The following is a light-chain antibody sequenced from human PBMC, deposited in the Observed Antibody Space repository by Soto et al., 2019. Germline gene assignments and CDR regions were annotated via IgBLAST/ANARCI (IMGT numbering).Light chain of an antibody. CDR2: GAS. CDR3: QQYGSSGWT. Sequence: EIVLTQSPGTLSLSPGESATLSCRASQSVSSSYVAWYQQKPGQAPRLLIYGASSRATGIPDRFSGSGSGTDFTLTISRLEPEDFAVYYCQQYGSSGWTFGQGTKVEIK. CDR1: QSVSSSY. V-gene: IGKV3-20*01. J-gene: IGKJ1*01.